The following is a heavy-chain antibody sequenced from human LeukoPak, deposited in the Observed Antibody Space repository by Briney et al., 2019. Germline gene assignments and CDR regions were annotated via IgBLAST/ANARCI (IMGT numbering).Heavy chain of an antibody. CDR3: ARKFLGSRGYYFVY. V-gene: IGHV1-8*02. D-gene: IGHD3-10*01. Sequence: ASVKVSCKASGYTFTSYDINWVRQATGQGLEWMGWMNPNSGNTGYAQKFQGRVNMTRNTSISTAYMELSSLRSEDTAVYYCARKFLGSRGYYFVYWGQGTLVTVSS. CDR2: MNPNSGNT. J-gene: IGHJ4*02. CDR1: GYTFTSYD.